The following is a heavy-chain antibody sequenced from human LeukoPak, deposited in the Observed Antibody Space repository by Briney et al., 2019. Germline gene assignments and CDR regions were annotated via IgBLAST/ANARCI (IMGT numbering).Heavy chain of an antibody. CDR2: INANSGTT. CDR1: GGSIRSSSYY. J-gene: IGHJ5*01. Sequence: PSETLSLTCAVSGGSIRSSSYYWGWIRQPPGKGLEWVSTINANSGTTSYAASVRGRFTISRDNSKNTLYLQLNTLRADDTATYYCAKPISGGLAVTADWFHPWGQGTLVVVSS. V-gene: IGHV3-23*01. CDR3: AKPISGGLAVTADWFHP. D-gene: IGHD6-19*01.